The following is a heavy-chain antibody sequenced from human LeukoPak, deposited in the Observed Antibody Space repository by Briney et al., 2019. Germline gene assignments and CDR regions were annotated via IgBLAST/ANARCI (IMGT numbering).Heavy chain of an antibody. CDR3: ASSGSYRFDY. D-gene: IGHD1-26*01. CDR2: ITASGTAM. V-gene: IGHV3-48*02. J-gene: IGHJ4*02. Sequence: GGSLRLSCAASGFTFSSYSMNWVRQAPGKGLGWVSHITASGTAMFYADSVKGRFTISRDNAKNSLYLQMNSLRDEDTAVYYCASSGSYRFDYWGQGTLVTVSS. CDR1: GFTFSSYS.